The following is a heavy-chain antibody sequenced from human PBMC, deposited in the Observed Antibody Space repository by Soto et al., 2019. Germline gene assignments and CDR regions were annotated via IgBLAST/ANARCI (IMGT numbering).Heavy chain of an antibody. Sequence: QVQLVESGGGLVRPGGSLRLSCAASGFTFSDYYMSWIRQAPGKGLEWISYISFTTSSIYYADSVKGRFTISRDNAKNALYLQRNSLTAEDTAVYYCATQAYDWTRPSFWYWGQGTRVTVSS. D-gene: IGHD5-12*01. CDR2: ISFTTSSI. CDR1: GFTFSDYY. J-gene: IGHJ4*02. CDR3: ATQAYDWTRPSFWY. V-gene: IGHV3-11*01.